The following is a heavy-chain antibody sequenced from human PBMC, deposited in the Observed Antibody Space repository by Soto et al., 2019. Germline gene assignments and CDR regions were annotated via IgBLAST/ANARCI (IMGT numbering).Heavy chain of an antibody. CDR1: GGSISSYY. Sequence: PSETLSLTCTVSGGSISSYYWSWIRQPPGKGLEWIGYIYYSVSTNYNPSLKSRVTISVDTSKNQFSLKLSSVTAADTAVYYCARRIARGDFLDYWGQGTLVTVSS. V-gene: IGHV4-59*01. D-gene: IGHD2-21*02. CDR2: IYYSVST. J-gene: IGHJ4*02. CDR3: ARRIARGDFLDY.